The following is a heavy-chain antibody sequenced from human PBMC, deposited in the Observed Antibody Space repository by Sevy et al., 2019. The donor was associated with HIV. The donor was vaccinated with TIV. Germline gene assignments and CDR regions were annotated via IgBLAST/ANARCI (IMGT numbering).Heavy chain of an antibody. CDR1: AFTFSSYS. CDR2: ISSSSSTI. CDR3: AMFAGDFWSGYYVGEYFQH. V-gene: IGHV3-48*02. D-gene: IGHD3-3*01. Sequence: GGSLRLSCAASAFTFSSYSMNWVRQAPGKGLEWVSYISSSSSTIYYADSVKGRFTISRDNAKNSLYLQMNSLRDEDTAVYYCAMFAGDFWSGYYVGEYFQHWGQGTLVTVSS. J-gene: IGHJ1*01.